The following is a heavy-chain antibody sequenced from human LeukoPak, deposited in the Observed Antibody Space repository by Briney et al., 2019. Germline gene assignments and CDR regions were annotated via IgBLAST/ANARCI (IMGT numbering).Heavy chain of an antibody. D-gene: IGHD2-15*01. V-gene: IGHV3-30*18. CDR1: GFTFSSYG. CDR3: AKDVVGVAYYYYGMDV. Sequence: GGSLRLSCAASGFTFSSYGMHWVRQAPGKGLEWVAVILYDGSNKYYTESAKGRFTISRDNFKNMLNLQMNSLRAEDTAVYYCAKDVVGVAYYYYGMDVWGQGTTVTVSS. CDR2: ILYDGSNK. J-gene: IGHJ6*02.